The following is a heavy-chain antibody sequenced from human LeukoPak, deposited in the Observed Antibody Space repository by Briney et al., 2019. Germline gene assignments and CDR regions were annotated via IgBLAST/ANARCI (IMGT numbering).Heavy chain of an antibody. D-gene: IGHD3-9*01. V-gene: IGHV3-74*01. Sequence: GGSLRLSCADSGFSFSKYWMHWVRQAPGKGLVWVSRISTDGTSTTYADLVKGRFTISRDNAKNTLYLQMNSLRAEDTAVYYCASESSDILRGGFEYWGQGAPLTVSS. CDR2: ISTDGTST. CDR3: ASESSDILRGGFEY. CDR1: GFSFSKYW. J-gene: IGHJ4*02.